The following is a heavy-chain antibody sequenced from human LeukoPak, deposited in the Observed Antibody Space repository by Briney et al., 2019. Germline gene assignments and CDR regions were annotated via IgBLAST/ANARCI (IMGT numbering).Heavy chain of an antibody. CDR1: GFSFNKHA. V-gene: IGHV3-23*01. CDR2: TIDSGAST. Sequence: QPGRCLRLSCAASGFSFNKHAMSWVRQTPRKGLEWVSTTIDSGASTYYADSVKGRFTISRDNSKDTLFMQMSTLRAEDTALYFCARGGAAGWGAFDVWGQGTMVTVSS. CDR3: ARGGAAGWGAFDV. J-gene: IGHJ3*01. D-gene: IGHD3-16*01.